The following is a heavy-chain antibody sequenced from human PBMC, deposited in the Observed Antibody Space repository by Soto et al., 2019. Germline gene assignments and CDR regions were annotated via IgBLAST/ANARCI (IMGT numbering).Heavy chain of an antibody. CDR3: ARAAAYFYHYYYAMDV. Sequence: QVQLVESGGGVVQPGKSLRISCAASRFTFSSYAMDWVRQAPGKGLEWVAVISHDGSEKYYGDSVKGRFTISRDNPKNTVYLQMNSLRPEDTAVYYCARAAAYFYHYYYAMDVWGQGTAVTVSS. V-gene: IGHV3-30-3*01. D-gene: IGHD6-13*01. CDR1: RFTFSSYA. J-gene: IGHJ6*02. CDR2: ISHDGSEK.